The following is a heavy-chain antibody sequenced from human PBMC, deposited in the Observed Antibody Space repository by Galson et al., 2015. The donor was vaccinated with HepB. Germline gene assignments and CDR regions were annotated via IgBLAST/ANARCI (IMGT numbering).Heavy chain of an antibody. D-gene: IGHD2-2*01. CDR3: ARIRTTSCYREDV. Sequence: PALVKPTQTLTLTCTFSGFSLSTSGLCVSWIRQPPGKALEWLARIDWDDDKYYSTSLKTRLTISKDTSKNQVVLTMTNVDPVDTATYYCARIRTTSCYREDVWGQGTTVTISS. CDR1: GFSLSTSGLC. V-gene: IGHV2-70*11. J-gene: IGHJ6*02. CDR2: IDWDDDK.